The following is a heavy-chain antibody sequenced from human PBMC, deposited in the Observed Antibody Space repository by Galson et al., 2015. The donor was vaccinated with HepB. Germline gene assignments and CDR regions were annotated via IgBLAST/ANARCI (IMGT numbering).Heavy chain of an antibody. Sequence: SLRLSCAASGFTFSSYWMSWVRQAPGKGLEWVANIKQDGSEKYYVDSVKGRFTISRDNAKNSLYLQINSLRAEDTAVYYCASSTLYKSMGYWGQGTLVTVSS. CDR1: GFTFSSYW. J-gene: IGHJ4*02. CDR2: IKQDGSEK. D-gene: IGHD2-2*02. CDR3: ASSTLYKSMGY. V-gene: IGHV3-7*03.